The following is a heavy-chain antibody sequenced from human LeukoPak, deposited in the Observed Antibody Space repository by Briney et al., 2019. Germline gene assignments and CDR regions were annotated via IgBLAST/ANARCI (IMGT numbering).Heavy chain of an antibody. Sequence: ASVKVSCKASGYTFTGYYMHWVRQAPGQGLGWMGWINPNSGGTNYAQKVQGGVSSTRDTYISTAYMELSRLRSDDTAVYYCARDPRFGLSADAFDIWGQGTMVTVSS. J-gene: IGHJ3*02. D-gene: IGHD3-10*01. CDR1: GYTFTGYY. CDR3: ARDPRFGLSADAFDI. CDR2: INPNSGGT. V-gene: IGHV1-2*01.